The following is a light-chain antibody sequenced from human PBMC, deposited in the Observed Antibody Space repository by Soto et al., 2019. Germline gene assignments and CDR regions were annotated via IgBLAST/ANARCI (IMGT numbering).Light chain of an antibody. CDR1: SSNIGSNT. V-gene: IGLV1-44*01. CDR3: AAWDDSLNGYV. Sequence: QSVLTQPPSASGTPGQRVTISCSGSSSNIGSNTVNWYQQLPGTAPKLIIYSNNQRPSGVPDRFSGSKSGTSASLAISGLQSEDEADYYCAAWDDSLNGYVFGTGTEVTVL. J-gene: IGLJ1*01. CDR2: SNN.